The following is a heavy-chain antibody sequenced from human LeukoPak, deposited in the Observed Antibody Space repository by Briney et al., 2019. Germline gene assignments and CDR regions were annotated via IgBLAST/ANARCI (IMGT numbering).Heavy chain of an antibody. Sequence: PSQTLSLTCTVSGGSISSGDYYWSWIRQPPGKGLEWIGYIYYSGSTYYNPSLKSRVSISVDTSKNQFSLKLSSVTAADTAVYYCARERPGSSWYVMAFRDAFDIWGQGTMVTVSS. V-gene: IGHV4-30-4*08. CDR1: GGSISSGDYY. CDR3: ARERPGSSWYVMAFRDAFDI. CDR2: IYYSGST. J-gene: IGHJ3*02. D-gene: IGHD6-13*01.